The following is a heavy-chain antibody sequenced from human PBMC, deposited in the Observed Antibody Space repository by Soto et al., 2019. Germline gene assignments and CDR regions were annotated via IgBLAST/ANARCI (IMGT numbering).Heavy chain of an antibody. Sequence: ASVKVSCKASGGTFSSYAISWVRQAPGQGLEWMGGIIPIFGTANYAQKFQGRVTITADESTSTAYMELSSLRSEDTAVYYCARERRTIFGVVIPFYYYYGMDVWGQGTTVTVSS. CDR3: ARERRTIFGVVIPFYYYYGMDV. CDR1: GGTFSSYA. V-gene: IGHV1-69*13. D-gene: IGHD3-3*01. CDR2: IIPIFGTA. J-gene: IGHJ6*02.